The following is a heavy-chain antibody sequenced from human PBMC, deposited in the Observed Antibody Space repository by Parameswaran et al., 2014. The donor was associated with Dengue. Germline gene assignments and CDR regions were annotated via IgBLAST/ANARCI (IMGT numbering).Heavy chain of an antibody. Sequence: RWIRQPPGKGLEWIGSIYYGGSTYYNPPLKSRVTMSVDTSNNQFSLKLSSLTAADTAVYYCASDRRAPYFDALTGYSPHYYFDSWGQGTLVTVSS. CDR3: ASDRRAPYFDALTGYSPHYYFDS. V-gene: IGHV4-30-4*01. CDR2: IYYGGST. D-gene: IGHD3-9*01. J-gene: IGHJ4*02.